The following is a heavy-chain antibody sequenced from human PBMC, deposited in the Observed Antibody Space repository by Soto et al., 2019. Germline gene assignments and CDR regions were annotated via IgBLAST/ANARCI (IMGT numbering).Heavy chain of an antibody. Sequence: GGSLRLSCAASGFTFSGSAMHWVRQASGKGLEWVGRIRSKANSYATAYAASVKGRFTISRDDSKNTAYLQMNSLKTEDTAVYYCTRHTKPGEPGYCSGGSCYSRGYYYYYMDVWGKGTTVTVSS. CDR1: GFTFSGSA. D-gene: IGHD2-15*01. V-gene: IGHV3-73*01. CDR3: TRHTKPGEPGYCSGGSCYSRGYYYYYMDV. J-gene: IGHJ6*03. CDR2: IRSKANSYAT.